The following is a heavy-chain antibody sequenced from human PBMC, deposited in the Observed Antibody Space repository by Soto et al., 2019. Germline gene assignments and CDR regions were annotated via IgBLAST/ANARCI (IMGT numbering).Heavy chain of an antibody. Sequence: SVKVSCKASGGTFSSYAISWVRQAPGQGLEWMGGIIPIFGTANYAQKFQGRVTITADESTSTAYMELSSLRSEDTAVYYCARRAMFRATIRDYFDYWGQGTLVTVPS. V-gene: IGHV1-69*13. CDR2: IIPIFGTA. CDR1: GGTFSSYA. D-gene: IGHD3-10*02. J-gene: IGHJ4*02. CDR3: ARRAMFRATIRDYFDY.